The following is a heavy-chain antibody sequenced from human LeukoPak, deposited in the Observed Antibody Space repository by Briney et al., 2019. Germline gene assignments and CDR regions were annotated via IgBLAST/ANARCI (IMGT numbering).Heavy chain of an antibody. J-gene: IGHJ4*02. Sequence: SETLSLTCAVYGGSFSGYYWSWIRQPPGKGLEWIGEINHSGSTNYNPSLKSRVTISVDTSKNQFSLKLSSVTAADTAVYYCARGRKDSGSYYRVKEFDYWGQGTLVTVSS. CDR1: GGSFSGYY. D-gene: IGHD1-26*01. V-gene: IGHV4-34*01. CDR3: ARGRKDSGSYYRVKEFDY. CDR2: INHSGST.